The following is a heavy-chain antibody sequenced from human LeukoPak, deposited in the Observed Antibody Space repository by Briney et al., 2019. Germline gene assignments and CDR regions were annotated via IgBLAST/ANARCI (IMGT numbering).Heavy chain of an antibody. D-gene: IGHD3/OR15-3a*01. V-gene: IGHV3-21*01. Sequence: PGGSLRLSCAASGFTFSSYTMNWVRQDPGKGLEWVSSISSSSSYIYYADSVKGLFTISRDNAKNSLYLQMNSLRAEDTAVYYCARVGLYYDLSWGKGTLVTVSS. CDR3: ARVGLYYDLS. CDR2: ISSSSSYI. J-gene: IGHJ4*02. CDR1: GFTFSSYT.